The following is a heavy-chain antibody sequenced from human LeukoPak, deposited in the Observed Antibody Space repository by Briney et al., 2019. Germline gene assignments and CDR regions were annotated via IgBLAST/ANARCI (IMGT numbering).Heavy chain of an antibody. CDR3: ASEIYDSSGYGFDY. CDR2: IIPIFGTA. CDR1: GGTFSSYA. V-gene: IGHV1-69*06. J-gene: IGHJ4*02. Sequence: SVKVSCKASGGTFSSYAISWVRQAPGQGLEWMGRIIPIFGTANYAQKFQGRVTITADKSTSTAYMELSNLRPEDTAVYYCASEIYDSSGYGFDYWGQGTLVTVSS. D-gene: IGHD3-22*01.